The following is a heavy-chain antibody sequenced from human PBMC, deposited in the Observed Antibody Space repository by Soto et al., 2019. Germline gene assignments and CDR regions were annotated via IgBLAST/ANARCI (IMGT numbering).Heavy chain of an antibody. CDR3: ATEEYDSSGHRVSWFDP. J-gene: IGHJ5*02. CDR1: GYTFTSYG. D-gene: IGHD3-22*01. CDR2: ISAYNGNT. Sequence: SVKVSCKASGYTFTSYGISWVRQAPGQGLEGMGWISAYNGNTNYAQKLQGRVTMTTDTSTSTAYMELRSLRSDETTVYYRATEEYDSSGHRVSWFDPWGQGTMATVSS. V-gene: IGHV1-18*04.